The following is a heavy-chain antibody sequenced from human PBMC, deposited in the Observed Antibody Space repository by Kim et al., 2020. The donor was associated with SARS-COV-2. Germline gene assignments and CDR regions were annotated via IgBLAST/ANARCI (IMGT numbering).Heavy chain of an antibody. J-gene: IGHJ2*01. CDR3: VRDQRAYYFDSSGYPVYWYFDL. V-gene: IGHV3-20*04. CDR2: INWNGDTT. Sequence: GGSLRFSCAASGFTFDDYGMSWVRQAPGKGLEWVSGINWNGDTTGYADSVKGRFTISRDNAKRSQYLQMNSLRAEDTALYYCVRDQRAYYFDSSGYPVYWYFDLWGRGTLVTVSS. D-gene: IGHD3-22*01. CDR1: GFTFDDYG.